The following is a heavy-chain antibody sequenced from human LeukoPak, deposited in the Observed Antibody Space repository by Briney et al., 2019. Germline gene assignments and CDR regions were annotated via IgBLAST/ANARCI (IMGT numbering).Heavy chain of an antibody. D-gene: IGHD2-21*02. J-gene: IGHJ4*02. V-gene: IGHV4-34*01. CDR2: INHSGST. Sequence: SETLSLTCAVYGGSFSGYYWSWIRQPPGKGLEWIGEINHSGSTNYNPSLKSRVTISVDTSKNQFSLKLSSVTAADTAVYYCARGQIRGHIVVVTRVPRGHYFDYWGQGNLVTVSS. CDR3: ARGQIRGHIVVVTRVPRGHYFDY. CDR1: GGSFSGYY.